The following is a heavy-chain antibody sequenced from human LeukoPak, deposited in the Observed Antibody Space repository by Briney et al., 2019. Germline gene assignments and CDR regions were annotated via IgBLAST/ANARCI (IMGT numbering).Heavy chain of an antibody. CDR2: IYSGGST. Sequence: GGSLRLSCAASGFTVSSNYMSWVRQAPGKGLEWVSVIYSGGSTYYADSVKGRFTISRDNSKNTLYLQMNSLRAEDTAVYYCARDVMVGYYGPPYYGMDVWGQGTTVTVSS. J-gene: IGHJ6*02. V-gene: IGHV3-53*01. CDR3: ARDVMVGYYGPPYYGMDV. D-gene: IGHD3-10*01. CDR1: GFTVSSNY.